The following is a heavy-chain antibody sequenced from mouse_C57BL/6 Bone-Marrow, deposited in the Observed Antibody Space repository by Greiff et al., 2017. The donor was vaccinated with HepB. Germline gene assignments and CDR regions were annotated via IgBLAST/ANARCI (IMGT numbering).Heavy chain of an antibody. V-gene: IGHV7-3*01. Sequence: DVHLVESGGGLVQPGGSLSLSCAASGFTFTDYYMSWVRQPPGKALEWLGFIRNKANGYTTEYSASVKGRFTISRDNSQSILYLQMNALRAEDSATYYCARSITGTFLYFDVWGTGTTVTVSS. CDR2: IRNKANGYTT. CDR3: ARSITGTFLYFDV. CDR1: GFTFTDYY. D-gene: IGHD4-1*01. J-gene: IGHJ1*03.